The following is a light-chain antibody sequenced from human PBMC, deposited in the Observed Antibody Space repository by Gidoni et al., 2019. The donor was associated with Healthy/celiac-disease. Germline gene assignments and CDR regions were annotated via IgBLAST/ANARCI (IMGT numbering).Light chain of an antibody. J-gene: IGKJ2*01. Sequence: ETVLTQSPGTLSLSPGDRATLSCRASHSVSSSYLAWYQQKPGQAPRLLIYGACSRATGIPDRFSGSGSGTDFNLTISRMEPEDFAVYYCQQYGSSTPYTFGQXTKLEIK. CDR3: QQYGSSTPYT. V-gene: IGKV3-20*01. CDR2: GAC. CDR1: HSVSSSY.